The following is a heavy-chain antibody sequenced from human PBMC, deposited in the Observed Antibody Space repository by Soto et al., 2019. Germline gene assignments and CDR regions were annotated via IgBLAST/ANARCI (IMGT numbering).Heavy chain of an antibody. D-gene: IGHD6-13*01. CDR1: GFTFSSYA. CDR2: ISGSGGST. V-gene: IGHV3-23*01. Sequence: HPGGSLRLSCAASGFTFSSYAMSWVRQAPGKGLEWVSAISGSGGSTYYADSVKGRFTISRDNSKNTLYLQMNSLRAEDTAVYYCAKDIGVAAAGTVDYWGQGTLVTVSS. J-gene: IGHJ4*02. CDR3: AKDIGVAAAGTVDY.